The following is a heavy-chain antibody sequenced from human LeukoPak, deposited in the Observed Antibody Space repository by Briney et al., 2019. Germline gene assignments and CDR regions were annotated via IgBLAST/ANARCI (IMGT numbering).Heavy chain of an antibody. V-gene: IGHV3-23*01. CDR3: AKDRDDILTGYIPFDY. D-gene: IGHD3-9*01. Sequence: GGSLRLSCAASGFTFSSYATSWVRQAPGKGLEWVSAISGSGGSTYYADSVKGRFTISRDNSKNTLYLQMNSLRAEDTAVYYCAKDRDDILTGYIPFDYWGQGTLVTVSS. J-gene: IGHJ4*02. CDR1: GFTFSSYA. CDR2: ISGSGGST.